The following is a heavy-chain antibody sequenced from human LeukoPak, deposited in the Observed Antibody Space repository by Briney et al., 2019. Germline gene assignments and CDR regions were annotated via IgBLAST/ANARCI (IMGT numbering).Heavy chain of an antibody. Sequence: PSETLSLTCTVSGGSISRSSYYWGWIRQPPGKGLEWIGSIYYSGSTYYNPSLKSRVTISVDTSKNQFSLKLSSVTAADTAVYYCARLGPLWLGAFDIWGQGTMVTVSS. CDR1: GGSISRSSYY. J-gene: IGHJ3*02. CDR2: IYYSGST. CDR3: ARLGPLWLGAFDI. V-gene: IGHV4-39*01. D-gene: IGHD3-10*01.